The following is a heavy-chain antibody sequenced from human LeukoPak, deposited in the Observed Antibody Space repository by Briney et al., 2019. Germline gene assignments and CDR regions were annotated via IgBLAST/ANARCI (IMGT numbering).Heavy chain of an antibody. J-gene: IGHJ4*02. V-gene: IGHV4-39*01. CDR3: ARLGAGPTYYDFWSGYSPFYFDY. CDR2: IYYSGNT. Sequence: PSETLSLTCTVSGGSTSSGNYYWGWIRQPPGKGLEWIGGIYYSGNTYYNPSLKSRVTISVDTSKNQFSLKLSSVTAADTAVYYCARLGAGPTYYDFWSGYSPFYFDYWGQGTLVTVSS. D-gene: IGHD3-3*01. CDR1: GGSTSSGNYY.